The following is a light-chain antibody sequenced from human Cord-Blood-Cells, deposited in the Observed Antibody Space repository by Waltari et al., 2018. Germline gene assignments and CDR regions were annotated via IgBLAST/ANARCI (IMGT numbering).Light chain of an antibody. Sequence: EIVFTQSPATLSLSPGERATLSCSASQSVSSYLAWYQQKPGQAPRLLIYDASNRATGIPARFSGSGSGTDFTLTISSLEPEDFAVYYCQQRSNWPTFGQGTKLEIK. J-gene: IGKJ2*01. CDR1: QSVSSY. CDR3: QQRSNWPT. V-gene: IGKV3-11*01. CDR2: DAS.